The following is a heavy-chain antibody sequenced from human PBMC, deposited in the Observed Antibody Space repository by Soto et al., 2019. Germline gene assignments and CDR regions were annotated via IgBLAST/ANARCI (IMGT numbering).Heavy chain of an antibody. D-gene: IGHD3-16*01. J-gene: IGHJ4*02. V-gene: IGHV4-30-2*01. Sequence: PSETLSLTCAVSGASISSGGYSWSWIRQPQGKGLEWIGYIYHSGSTYYNPSLKRRVTISVDRSKNQFSLKLSSVTAADTAVYYCTREVLTGGYYFDYWGQGTLVTVSS. CDR3: TREVLTGGYYFDY. CDR1: GASISSGGYS. CDR2: IYHSGST.